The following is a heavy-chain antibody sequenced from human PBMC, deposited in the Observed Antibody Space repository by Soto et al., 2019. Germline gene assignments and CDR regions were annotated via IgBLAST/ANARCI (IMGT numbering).Heavy chain of an antibody. J-gene: IGHJ4*02. CDR1: GFTFSSFG. CDR2: ITFDGTIK. Sequence: QVHLVQSGGGVVQSGRSLRLSCAGSGFTFSSFGLHWVRQAPGKGLEWLAVITFDGTIKYYADSVKGRFTISRDNFKNTLFLQMNSLRGEDTAVYYCARGATIDYWGQGTLVTVSS. V-gene: IGHV3-30-3*01. CDR3: ARGATIDY.